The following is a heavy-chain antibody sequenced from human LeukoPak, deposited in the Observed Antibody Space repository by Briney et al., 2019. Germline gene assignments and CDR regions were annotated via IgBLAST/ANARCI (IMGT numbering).Heavy chain of an antibody. CDR3: ARVSTIFGVVQGYYFDY. J-gene: IGHJ4*02. CDR2: ISSSGSTI. Sequence: GGSLRLSCAASGFTFSDYYMSWIRQAPGKRLEWVSYISSSGSTIYYADSVKGRFTISRDNAKNSLYLQMNSLRAEDTAVYYCARVSTIFGVVQGYYFDYWDQGTLVTVSS. CDR1: GFTFSDYY. D-gene: IGHD3-3*01. V-gene: IGHV3-11*04.